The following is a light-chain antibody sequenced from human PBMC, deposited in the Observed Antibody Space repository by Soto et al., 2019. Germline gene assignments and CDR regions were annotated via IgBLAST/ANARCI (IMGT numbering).Light chain of an antibody. V-gene: IGKV4-1*01. CDR3: QQYYSTPYT. CDR2: WAS. CDR1: QNVLYSSNNKNY. J-gene: IGKJ2*01. Sequence: DIVMTQSPDSLAVSLGERATINCKSSQNVLYSSNNKNYLAWYQQKPGQPPKLLIYWASTRESGVPDRFSGSGYGTDFTLSISSLQAEDVAVYYCQQYYSTPYTFGQGPKLEIK.